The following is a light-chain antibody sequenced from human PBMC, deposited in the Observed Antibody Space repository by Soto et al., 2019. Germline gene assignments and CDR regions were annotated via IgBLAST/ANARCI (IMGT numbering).Light chain of an antibody. V-gene: IGKV1-5*01. J-gene: IGKJ1*01. CDR1: QSISSW. CDR2: DAS. Sequence: DIHMTQSPSTLSASVGYRFTITCGASQSISSWLAWYQQKPGKAPKLLIYDASSLESGVPSRFRGSGSGTEFTLTISSLQPDDFATYYCQQYNSYSQTFGQGTKVDIK. CDR3: QQYNSYSQT.